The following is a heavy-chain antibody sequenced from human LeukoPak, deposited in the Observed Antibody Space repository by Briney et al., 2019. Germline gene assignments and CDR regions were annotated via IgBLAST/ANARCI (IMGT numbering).Heavy chain of an antibody. CDR2: INPNSGGT. Sequence: GASVKVSCKASGYTFTGYYMHWVRQAPGQGLEWMGWINPNSGGTNYAQKFQGRVTMTRDTSISTAYMELSRLRSDDTAVYYCARDSGADMAWFDPWGHGTLVTVFS. J-gene: IGHJ5*02. CDR1: GYTFTGYY. D-gene: IGHD3-10*01. CDR3: ARDSGADMAWFDP. V-gene: IGHV1-2*02.